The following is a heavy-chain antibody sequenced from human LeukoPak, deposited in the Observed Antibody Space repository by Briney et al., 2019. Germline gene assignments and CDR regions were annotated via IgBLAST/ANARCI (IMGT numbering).Heavy chain of an antibody. V-gene: IGHV3-53*01. Sequence: GGSLRLSCAASGFTVSGTHMSWVRQAPGKGLEWVSAMYTGGTTYYADSVTGRFTVSRDTSRNTLFLHMDSLRAEDTAVYYCAKDEVTSGGGLASWGPGTLVIVSS. D-gene: IGHD2-21*02. CDR3: AKDEVTSGGGLAS. CDR2: MYTGGTT. J-gene: IGHJ5*01. CDR1: GFTVSGTH.